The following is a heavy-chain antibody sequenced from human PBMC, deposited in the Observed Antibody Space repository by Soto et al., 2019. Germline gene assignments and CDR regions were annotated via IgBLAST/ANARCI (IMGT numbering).Heavy chain of an antibody. J-gene: IGHJ5*02. V-gene: IGHV1-69*12. D-gene: IGHD2-15*01. CDR3: AREVVVAATGWFDP. Sequence: QVQLVQSGAEVKKPGASVKVSCKASGGTFSSYAISWVRQAPGQGLGWLGGIIPSCGTANYAQKFQGRVTMTAYESTSTAYMELSSLRSADTAVYYCAREVVVAATGWFDPWGQGTLVTVSS. CDR1: GGTFSSYA. CDR2: IIPSCGTA.